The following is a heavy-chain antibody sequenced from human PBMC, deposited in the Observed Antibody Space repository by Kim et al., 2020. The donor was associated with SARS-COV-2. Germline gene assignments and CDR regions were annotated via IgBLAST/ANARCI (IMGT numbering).Heavy chain of an antibody. V-gene: IGHV3-48*04. CDR3: ARDFFGYGDYRPFDY. CDR1: GFTFSSYS. CDR2: ISSSSSTI. J-gene: IGHJ4*02. D-gene: IGHD4-17*01. Sequence: GGSLRLSCAASGFTFSSYSMNWVRQAPGKGLEWVSYISSSSSTIYYADSVKGRFTISRDNAKNSLYLQMNSLRAEDTAVYYCARDFFGYGDYRPFDYWGQGTLVTVSS.